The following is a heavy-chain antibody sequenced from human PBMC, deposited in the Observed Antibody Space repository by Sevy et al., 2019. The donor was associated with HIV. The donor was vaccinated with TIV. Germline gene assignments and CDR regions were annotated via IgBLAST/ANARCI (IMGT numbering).Heavy chain of an antibody. CDR3: ARERWLTYWYFDL. CDR1: GFTVSSNY. Sequence: GGSLRLSCAASGFTVSSNYMSWVHQAPGKGLEWVSVIYSGGSTYYADSVKGRFTISRDNSKNTLYLQMNSLRAEDTAVYYCARERWLTYWYFDLWGRGTLVTVSS. J-gene: IGHJ2*01. D-gene: IGHD2-15*01. CDR2: IYSGGST. V-gene: IGHV3-53*01.